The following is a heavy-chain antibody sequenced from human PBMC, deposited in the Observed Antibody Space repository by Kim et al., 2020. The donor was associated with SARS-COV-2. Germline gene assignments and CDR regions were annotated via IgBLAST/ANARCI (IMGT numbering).Heavy chain of an antibody. J-gene: IGHJ6*02. V-gene: IGHV5-10-1*01. D-gene: IGHD3-10*01. CDR1: GYSFTSYW. CDR3: ARPQGGYYGSGSYYRKYYYYYGMAV. Sequence: GESLKISCKGSGYSFTSYWISWVRQMPGKGLEWMGRIDPSDSYTNYSPSFQGHVTISADKSISTAYLQWSSLKASDTAMYYCARPQGGYYGSGSYYRKYYYYYGMAVWGQGTTVTVSS. CDR2: IDPSDSYT.